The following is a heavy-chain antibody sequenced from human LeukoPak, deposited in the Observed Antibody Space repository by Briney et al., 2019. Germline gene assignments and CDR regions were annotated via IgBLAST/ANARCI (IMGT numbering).Heavy chain of an antibody. CDR3: ARQWQSTGFDY. CDR1: GYSISSGYY. J-gene: IGHJ4*02. CDR2: IYHSRST. D-gene: IGHD2-2*01. V-gene: IGHV4-38-2*01. Sequence: TSETLSLTCAVSGYSISSGYYWGWIRQPPGKGLEWIGSIYHSRSTHYNSSLKSRITISVDTSKNQFSLKLTSVTAADTAMYYCARQWQSTGFDYWGQRTLVTVSS.